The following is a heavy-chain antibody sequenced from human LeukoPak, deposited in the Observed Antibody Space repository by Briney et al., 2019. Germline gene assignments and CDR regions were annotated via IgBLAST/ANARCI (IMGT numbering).Heavy chain of an antibody. D-gene: IGHD3-22*01. J-gene: IGHJ4*02. CDR3: ARDGRGYYDSSGSFDY. V-gene: IGHV4-39*02. Sequence: SETLSLTCTVSGGSISSSSYYWAWIRQPPGKGLEWIGSIYYSGSTYYNPSLKSRVTISVDTSKNQFSLKLSSVTAGDTAVYYCARDGRGYYDSSGSFDYWGQGTLVTVSS. CDR2: IYYSGST. CDR1: GGSISSSSYY.